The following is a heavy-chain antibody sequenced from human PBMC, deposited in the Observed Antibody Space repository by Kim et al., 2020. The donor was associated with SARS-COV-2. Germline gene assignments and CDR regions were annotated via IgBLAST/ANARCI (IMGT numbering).Heavy chain of an antibody. CDR1: GGSISSYY. V-gene: IGHV4-59*08. Sequence: SETLSLTCTVSGGSISSYYWSWIRQPPGKGLEWIGYIYYSGSTNYNPSLKSRVTISVDTSKNQFSLKLSSVTAADTAAYYCARHGSPPLYYYDSSGYYDSWGQGTLVTVSS. D-gene: IGHD3-22*01. CDR3: ARHGSPPLYYYDSSGYYDS. CDR2: IYYSGST. J-gene: IGHJ4*02.